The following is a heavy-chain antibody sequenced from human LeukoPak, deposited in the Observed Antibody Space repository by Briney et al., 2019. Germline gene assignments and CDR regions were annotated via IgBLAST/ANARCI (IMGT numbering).Heavy chain of an antibody. Sequence: AGGSLRLSCAASGFTFSDYYMSWIRQAPGKGLEWLSYISRSGDSINYADSVKGRFTVSRDNAKNSLYLQMNSLRAEDTAVYYCARSTNYYDSSGYPDYWGQGTLVTVSS. J-gene: IGHJ4*02. CDR1: GFTFSDYY. V-gene: IGHV3-11*04. CDR2: ISRSGDSI. CDR3: ARSTNYYDSSGYPDY. D-gene: IGHD3-22*01.